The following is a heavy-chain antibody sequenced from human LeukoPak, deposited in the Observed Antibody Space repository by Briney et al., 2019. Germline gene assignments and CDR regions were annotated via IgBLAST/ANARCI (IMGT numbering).Heavy chain of an antibody. CDR1: RCTFRNYW. CDR2: INQGGSEK. D-gene: IGHD6-19*01. V-gene: IGHV3-7*05. CDR3: VRDGSGYDY. Sequence: GGSLRLSCAASRCTFRNYWMSWVRQPPGKGLEWVANINQGGSEKYYLNSVKGRLTISRDNAKNSLYLQMNSLRADDTAIYYCVRDGSGYDYWGQGTLVTVSS. J-gene: IGHJ4*02.